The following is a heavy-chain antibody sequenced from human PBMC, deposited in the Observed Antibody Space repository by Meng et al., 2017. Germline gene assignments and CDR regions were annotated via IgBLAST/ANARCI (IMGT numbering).Heavy chain of an antibody. Sequence: FQVGQSGAEVKEPGPSVKVSCKASGYTFTSYAMHWVRQATGQSLEWMGWLNAGNGDTKYSQKFQGRVTITRDSSASTAYMELSSLRSEDTAVYYCARDSCTGGICYRGSFDYWAQGTLVTVSS. D-gene: IGHD2-15*01. CDR3: ARDSCTGGICYRGSFDY. J-gene: IGHJ4*02. CDR2: LNAGNGDT. V-gene: IGHV1-3*01. CDR1: GYTFTSYA.